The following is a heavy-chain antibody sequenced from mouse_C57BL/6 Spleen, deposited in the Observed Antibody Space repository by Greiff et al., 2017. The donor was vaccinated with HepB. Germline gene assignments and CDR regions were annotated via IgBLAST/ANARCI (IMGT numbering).Heavy chain of an antibody. CDR3: ARGLTTVVMGWDFDV. CDR1: GFTFSSYA. Sequence: EVQRVESGGGLVKPGGSLKLSCAASGFTFSSYAMSWVRQTPEKRLEWVATISDGGSYTYYPDNVKGRFTIFRDNAKNNLYLQMSHLKSEDTAMYYCARGLTTVVMGWDFDVWGTVTTVTVSS. CDR2: ISDGGSYT. V-gene: IGHV5-4*01. J-gene: IGHJ1*03. D-gene: IGHD1-1*01.